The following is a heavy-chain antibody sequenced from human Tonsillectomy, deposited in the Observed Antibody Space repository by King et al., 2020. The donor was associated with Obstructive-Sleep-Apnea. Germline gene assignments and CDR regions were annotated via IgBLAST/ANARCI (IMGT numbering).Heavy chain of an antibody. CDR2: ISYDGSNE. J-gene: IGHJ4*02. D-gene: IGHD4-17*01. CDR3: ARENGDYVDY. Sequence: VQLVESGGGVVQPGRSLRLSCAASGFNFRSYAMHWVRQAPGKGLNWVALISYDGSNEYYADSVWGRVTISRDNSKNTLFLQLNSLRAEDTAVYYCARENGDYVDYWGQGTLLTVSS. V-gene: IGHV3-30*01. CDR1: GFNFRSYA.